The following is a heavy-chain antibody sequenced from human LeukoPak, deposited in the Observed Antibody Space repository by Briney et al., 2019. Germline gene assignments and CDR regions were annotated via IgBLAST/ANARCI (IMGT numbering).Heavy chain of an antibody. Sequence: GGSLRLSCAASGFTFSSYAMHWVRQAPGKGLEWVAVISYDGSNKYYADSVKGRFTFSRDNSKNTMYLQMNSLRPEDTAVYYCASVGKRQQLLGNWFDPWGQGTLVTVSS. CDR3: ASVGKRQQLLGNWFDP. D-gene: IGHD6-13*01. CDR2: ISYDGSNK. CDR1: GFTFSSYA. V-gene: IGHV3-30-3*01. J-gene: IGHJ5*02.